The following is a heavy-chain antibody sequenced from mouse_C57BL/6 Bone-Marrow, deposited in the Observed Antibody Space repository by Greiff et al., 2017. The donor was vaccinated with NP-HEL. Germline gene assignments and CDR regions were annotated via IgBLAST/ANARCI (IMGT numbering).Heavy chain of an antibody. Sequence: VQLKQPGAELVKPGASVKLSCKASGYTFTSYWMQWVKQRPGQGLEWIGEIDPSDSYTNYNQKFKGKATLTVDTSSSTAYMQLSSLTSEDSAVYYCARYSSSPLYFDYWGQGTTLTVSS. CDR2: IDPSDSYT. CDR3: ARYSSSPLYFDY. J-gene: IGHJ2*01. CDR1: GYTFTSYW. D-gene: IGHD1-1*01. V-gene: IGHV1-50*01.